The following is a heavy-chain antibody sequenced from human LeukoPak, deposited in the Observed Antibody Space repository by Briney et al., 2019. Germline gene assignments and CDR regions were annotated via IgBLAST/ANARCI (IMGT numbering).Heavy chain of an antibody. CDR2: IYTGGTT. V-gene: IGHV3-53*01. CDR3: ARGSTWYDY. Sequence: SGGSLRLSCAASGFTFSNNYMSWVRQAPGKGLEWVSVIYTGGTTDYADSVKGRFTISRDSSKNTLYLQMSSLRAEDTAVYYCARGSTWYDYWGQGTLVTVSS. CDR1: GFTFSNNY. D-gene: IGHD6-13*01. J-gene: IGHJ4*02.